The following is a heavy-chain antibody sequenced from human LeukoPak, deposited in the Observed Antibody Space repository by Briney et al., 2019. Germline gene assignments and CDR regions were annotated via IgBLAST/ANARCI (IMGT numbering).Heavy chain of an antibody. D-gene: IGHD5-12*01. Sequence: PGGSLRLSCAASGFTFSSYSMNWVRQAAGKGLEWVSSISGTSSYIYYADSVKGRFTISRDNAKNSLYLQMNSLRVEDTAVYYCARRRGFSGYDHDYWGQGTLVTVAS. V-gene: IGHV3-21*01. J-gene: IGHJ4*02. CDR2: ISGTSSYI. CDR3: ARRRGFSGYDHDY. CDR1: GFTFSSYS.